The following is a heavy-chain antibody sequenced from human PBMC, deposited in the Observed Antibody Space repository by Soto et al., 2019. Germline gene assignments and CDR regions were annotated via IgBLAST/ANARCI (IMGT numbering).Heavy chain of an antibody. Sequence: PGGSLRLSCVASGFTFSSYAMSWVRQAPGKGLEWVSGISASGGTTYYADSVKGRFTISRDNSQNTLYLQMNSLRAEDTAVYYYAKARYGSSARDHFDSWGQGTQVTVSS. D-gene: IGHD6-6*01. CDR2: ISASGGTT. V-gene: IGHV3-23*01. CDR1: GFTFSSYA. J-gene: IGHJ4*02. CDR3: AKARYGSSARDHFDS.